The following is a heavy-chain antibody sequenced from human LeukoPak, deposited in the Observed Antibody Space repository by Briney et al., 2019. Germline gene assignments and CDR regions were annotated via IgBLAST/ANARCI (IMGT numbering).Heavy chain of an antibody. D-gene: IGHD3-22*01. V-gene: IGHV3-53*01. Sequence: GGSLRLSCAASGFTVSSNHMSWVRQAPGKGLEGVSVIYSGGSTYYADSVKGRFTISRDNSKNTLYLQMNSLRAEDTAVYYCARNTYYYDSSGYYYFGYWGQGTLVTVSS. CDR1: GFTVSSNH. CDR2: IYSGGST. J-gene: IGHJ4*02. CDR3: ARNTYYYDSSGYYYFGY.